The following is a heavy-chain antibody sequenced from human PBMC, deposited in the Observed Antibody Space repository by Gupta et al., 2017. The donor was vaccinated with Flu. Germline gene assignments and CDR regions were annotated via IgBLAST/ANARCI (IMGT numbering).Heavy chain of an antibody. CDR1: GFTFSSYS. D-gene: IGHD3-9*01. Sequence: EVQLVESGGGLVKPGGSLRLSCAASGFTFSSYSMNWVRQSPGKGLEWVSSISSSSSYIYYADSVKGRFTISRDNAKNSLYLQMNSLRAEDTAVYYCASNDGATICLEDGGMDVWGQGTTVTVSS. CDR3: ASNDGATICLEDGGMDV. J-gene: IGHJ6*02. V-gene: IGHV3-21*01. CDR2: ISSSSSYI.